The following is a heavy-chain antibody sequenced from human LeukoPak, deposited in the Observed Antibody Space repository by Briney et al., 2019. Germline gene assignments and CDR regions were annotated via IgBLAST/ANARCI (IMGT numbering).Heavy chain of an antibody. CDR1: GFTFSNYW. Sequence: GGSLRLSCAASGFTFSNYWMHWVRQAPGKGLVWVSRINSDGGFTTYADSVKGRFTISRDNAKNTLNLQMNSLRAEDTAVYYCARGFSSGWYLFGDFWGQGALVTVSS. V-gene: IGHV3-74*03. D-gene: IGHD6-19*01. CDR3: ARGFSSGWYLFGDF. CDR2: INSDGGFT. J-gene: IGHJ4*02.